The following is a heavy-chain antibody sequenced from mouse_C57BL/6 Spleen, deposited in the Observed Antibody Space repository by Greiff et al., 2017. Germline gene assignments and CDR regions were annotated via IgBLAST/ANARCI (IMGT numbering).Heavy chain of an antibody. J-gene: IGHJ4*01. CDR1: GYSFTDYN. Sequence: VHVKQSGPELVKPGASVKISCKASGYSFTDYNMNWVKQSNGKSLEWIGVINPNYGTTSYNQKFKGKATLTVDQSSSTAYMQLNSLTSEDSAVYYCAREGVLLRLEGYAMDYWGQGTSVTVSS. D-gene: IGHD1-1*01. CDR2: INPNYGTT. V-gene: IGHV1-39*01. CDR3: AREGVLLRLEGYAMDY.